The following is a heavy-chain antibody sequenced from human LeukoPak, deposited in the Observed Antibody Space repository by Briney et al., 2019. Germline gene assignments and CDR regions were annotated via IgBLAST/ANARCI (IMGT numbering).Heavy chain of an antibody. CDR2: IIPIFGTA. Sequence: GASVKVSCKASGGTFSSYAISWVRQAPGQGLEWMGGIIPIFGTANYAQKFQGRVTITADKSTSTAYMELSSLRSEDTAVYYCAREGTYYYGSGSPETVDAFDIWGQGTMVTVSS. CDR3: AREGTYYYGSGSPETVDAFDI. D-gene: IGHD3-10*01. V-gene: IGHV1-69*06. CDR1: GGTFSSYA. J-gene: IGHJ3*02.